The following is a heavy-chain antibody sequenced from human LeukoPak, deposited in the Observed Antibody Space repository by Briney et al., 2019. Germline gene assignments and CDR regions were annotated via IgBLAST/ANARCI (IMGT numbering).Heavy chain of an antibody. CDR1: GGSFSGYY. CDR2: IYYSGST. V-gene: IGHV4-34*11. D-gene: IGHD6-19*01. J-gene: IGHJ4*02. CDR3: ARDRSGWYYFDY. Sequence: SETLSLTCAVFGGSFSGYYWSWIRQPAGKGLEWIGSIYYSGSTYYNPSLKSRVTISVDTSKNQFSLKLSSVTAADTAVYYCARDRSGWYYFDYWGQGTLVTVSS.